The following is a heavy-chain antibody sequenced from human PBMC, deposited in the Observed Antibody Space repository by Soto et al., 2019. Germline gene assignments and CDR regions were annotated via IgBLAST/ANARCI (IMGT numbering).Heavy chain of an antibody. V-gene: IGHV3-30-3*01. Sequence: GGSLRLSCAASGFTFSSYAMHWVRQAPGKGLEWVAVISYDGSNKYYADSVKGRFTISRDNSKNTLYLQMNSLRAEDTAVYYCARSQAVGGRAYYYYYGMDVWGQGTTVTVSS. J-gene: IGHJ6*02. CDR3: ARSQAVGGRAYYYYYGMDV. CDR2: ISYDGSNK. CDR1: GFTFSSYA. D-gene: IGHD6-19*01.